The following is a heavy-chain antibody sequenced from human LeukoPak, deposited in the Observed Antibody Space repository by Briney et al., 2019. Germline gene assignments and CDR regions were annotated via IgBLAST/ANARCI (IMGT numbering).Heavy chain of an antibody. D-gene: IGHD6-19*01. CDR3: ARDQGSGWANDY. CDR1: GGTFSSYA. V-gene: IGHV1-69*04. CDR2: IIPILGIA. Sequence: EASVKVSCKASGGTFSSYAISWVRQAPGQGLEWMGRIIPILGIANYAQKFQGRVTITADTSISTAYMELSRLRSDDTAVYYCARDQGSGWANDYWGQGTLVTVSS. J-gene: IGHJ4*02.